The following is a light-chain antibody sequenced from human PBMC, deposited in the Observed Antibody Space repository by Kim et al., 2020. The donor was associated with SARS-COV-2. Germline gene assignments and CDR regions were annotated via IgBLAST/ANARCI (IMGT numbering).Light chain of an antibody. J-gene: IGKJ4*01. CDR2: DAS. V-gene: IGKV3-11*01. CDR1: QSVSKY. CDR3: QQRSNWPT. Sequence: SLSPGESATLACRAIQSVSKYLAWYQQKPGQAPRLLIFDASNRAAGIPARFSGSGSGTDFSLTISSLEPEDFAVYYCQQRSNWPTFGGGTKVDIK.